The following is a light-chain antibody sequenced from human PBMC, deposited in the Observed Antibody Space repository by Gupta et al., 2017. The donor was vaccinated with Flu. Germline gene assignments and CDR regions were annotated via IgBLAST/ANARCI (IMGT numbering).Light chain of an antibody. CDR2: QVS. V-gene: IGKV2-30*01. J-gene: IGKJ1*01. CDR1: QSLVYSDGNTY. CDR3: MQGSRWPWA. Sequence: ISCRSSQSLVYSDGNTYLHWFQQRPGQSPRRLIYQVSHRESGVPDRFSDSGSGTDFTLKISRVEAEDVGVYYCMQGSRWPWAFGQGTKVEIK.